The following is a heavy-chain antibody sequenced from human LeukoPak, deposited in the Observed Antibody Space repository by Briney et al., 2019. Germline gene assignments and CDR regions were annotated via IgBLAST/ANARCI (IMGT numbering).Heavy chain of an antibody. V-gene: IGHV4-34*01. Sequence: SETLSLTCAVYGGSFSGYYWSWIRQPPGKGLEWIGEINHSGSTNYNPSLKSRVTISVDTSKNQFSLKLSPVTAADTAVYYCARDPLLRFFGIPTPGAFDIWGQGTMVTVSS. J-gene: IGHJ3*02. CDR1: GGSFSGYY. CDR2: INHSGST. D-gene: IGHD3-3*01. CDR3: ARDPLLRFFGIPTPGAFDI.